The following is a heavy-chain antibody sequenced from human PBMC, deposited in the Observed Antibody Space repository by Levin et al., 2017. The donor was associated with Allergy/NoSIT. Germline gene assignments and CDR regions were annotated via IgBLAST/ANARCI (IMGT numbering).Heavy chain of an antibody. J-gene: IGHJ5*02. Sequence: LSLTCAASGFTFKTYGMSWVRQAPGKGLQWVSTIRASGSHTFYADSVKGRFTISRDDSKNTLYLQMNNLRAEDTAVYYCARMFYRSGTYGWFDPWGQGTLVTVAS. CDR2: IRASGSHT. CDR3: ARMFYRSGTYGWFDP. V-gene: IGHV3-23*01. CDR1: GFTFKTYG. D-gene: IGHD3-10*01.